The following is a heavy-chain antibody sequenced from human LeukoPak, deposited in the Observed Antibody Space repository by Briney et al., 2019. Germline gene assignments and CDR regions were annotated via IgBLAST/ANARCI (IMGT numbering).Heavy chain of an antibody. CDR3: ARRGYYDSSGYYFRYFDL. D-gene: IGHD3-22*01. Sequence: PSETLSLTCTVSGGSISSGSYYWSWIRQPAGKGLEWIGRIYTSGSTNYNPSLKSRVTISVDTSKNQFSLKLSSVTAADTAVYYCARRGYYDSSGYYFRYFDLWGRGTLVTVSS. CDR2: IYTSGST. V-gene: IGHV4-61*02. CDR1: GGSISSGSYY. J-gene: IGHJ2*01.